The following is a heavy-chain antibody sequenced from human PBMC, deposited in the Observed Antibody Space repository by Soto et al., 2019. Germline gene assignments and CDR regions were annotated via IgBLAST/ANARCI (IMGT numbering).Heavy chain of an antibody. J-gene: IGHJ4*02. D-gene: IGHD4-17*01. CDR1: GFTFSSYA. CDR2: ITAGGDMT. CDR3: AMYTSGDYSFAY. Sequence: EVQLLESGGDLVQPGGSLRLSCAASGFTFSSYAMGWVRQYPGKGLEWVSAITAGGDMTFYADSVKVRFTISRDNSVITLYLQLDRLRAEDTAVYCCAMYTSGDYSFAYWGQGALVSVAS. V-gene: IGHV3-23*01.